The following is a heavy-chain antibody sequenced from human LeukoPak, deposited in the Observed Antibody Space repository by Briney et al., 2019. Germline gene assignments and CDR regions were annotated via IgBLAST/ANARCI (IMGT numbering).Heavy chain of an antibody. V-gene: IGHV3-23*01. D-gene: IGHD4-17*01. Sequence: TGGSLRLSCAASGFTFGSYAMTWVRQAPGKGLEWVSSISSTGGATHYADSVKGRFSISRDNSENTLYLQMNSLRAEDTAVYFCAREVDYGDYLGYWGQGTLVTVSS. CDR3: AREVDYGDYLGY. CDR2: ISSTGGAT. J-gene: IGHJ4*02. CDR1: GFTFGSYA.